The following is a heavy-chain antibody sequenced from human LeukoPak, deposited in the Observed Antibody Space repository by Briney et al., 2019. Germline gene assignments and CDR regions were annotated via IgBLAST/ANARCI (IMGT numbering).Heavy chain of an antibody. CDR3: TRGLGHFDFNSDP. CDR2: IWSDESNK. Sequence: GGSLRLSCVASGFIFSNYGMHWVRQAPGKGLEWVAVIWSDESNKYYADSVKGRFTISRDISKGTLYLQMNSLRAEDTAVYYCTRGLGHFDFNSDPWGQGTLVIVSS. J-gene: IGHJ5*02. D-gene: IGHD3-3*01. V-gene: IGHV3-33*01. CDR1: GFIFSNYG.